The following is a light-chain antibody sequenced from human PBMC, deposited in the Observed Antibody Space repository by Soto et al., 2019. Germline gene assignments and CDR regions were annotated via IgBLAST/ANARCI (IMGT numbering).Light chain of an antibody. J-gene: IGKJ2*01. Sequence: DIQMTQSPSTLSASVGDRVTITCRASQSISSWLAWYQQKPGKAPKLLIYDASSLESGVPSRFSGSGSGTEFTLTISSLQPDDFATYYCQQYNSTRGNFLGQGTKLEIK. V-gene: IGKV1-5*01. CDR1: QSISSW. CDR3: QQYNSTRGNF. CDR2: DAS.